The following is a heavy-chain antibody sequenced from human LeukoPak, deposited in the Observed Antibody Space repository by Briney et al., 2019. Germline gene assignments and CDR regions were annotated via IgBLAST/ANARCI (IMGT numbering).Heavy chain of an antibody. V-gene: IGHV4-59*01. J-gene: IGHJ4*02. D-gene: IGHD1-26*01. Sequence: ASETLSLTCTVSGGSISSTYWNWIRQPPGKGLQWIGRISYTGETKYNPSLKSRVTISVDGSKNQFSLQLSSLTAADTAIYYCARSYIVSYSEDFDYWGQGTLVTVSS. CDR3: ARSYIVSYSEDFDY. CDR2: ISYTGET. CDR1: GGSISSTY.